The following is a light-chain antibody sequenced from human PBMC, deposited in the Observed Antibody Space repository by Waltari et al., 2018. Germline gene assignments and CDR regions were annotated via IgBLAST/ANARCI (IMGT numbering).Light chain of an antibody. J-gene: IGKJ2*01. Sequence: DIQITQSPSTLSASVGDRVTFTCRASHSITDWLAWYQQKPGRAPKLRIYRASTLDTGVPSRFSGSGSGTEFSLTVSSVRPDDFATYYCQQYSNLPYTFGQGTKLEIK. V-gene: IGKV1-5*03. CDR2: RAS. CDR3: QQYSNLPYT. CDR1: HSITDW.